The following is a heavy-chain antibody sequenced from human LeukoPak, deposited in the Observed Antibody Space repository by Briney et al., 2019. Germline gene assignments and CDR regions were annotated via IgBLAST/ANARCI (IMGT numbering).Heavy chain of an antibody. CDR2: IIPIFGTA. V-gene: IGHV1-69*05. J-gene: IGHJ6*03. CDR1: GGTFSSYA. D-gene: IGHD3-3*01. CDR3: ARDTIGHYYYYMDV. Sequence: SVKVSCKASGGTFSSYAISWVRQAPGQGLEWMGVIIPIFGTANYAQKFQGRVTITTDESTSTAYMELSRLRSEDTVVYYCARDTIGHYYYYMDVWGKGTTVTVSS.